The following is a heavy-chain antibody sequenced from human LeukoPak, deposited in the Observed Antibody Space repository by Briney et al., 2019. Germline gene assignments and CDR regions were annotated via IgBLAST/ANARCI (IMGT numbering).Heavy chain of an antibody. CDR3: SRGGQLVTPYHFDY. J-gene: IGHJ4*02. CDR2: INPNTGGA. D-gene: IGHD6-6*01. V-gene: IGHV1-2*04. CDR1: GYTFTGYF. Sequence: ASVKVSCKASGYTFTGYFIHWVRQAPGQGLEWMGWINPNTGGAKFAQKFQGWVTMTRDTSITTAYMELRRLTSDDTAVYYCSRGGQLVTPYHFDYWGQGTLVTVSS.